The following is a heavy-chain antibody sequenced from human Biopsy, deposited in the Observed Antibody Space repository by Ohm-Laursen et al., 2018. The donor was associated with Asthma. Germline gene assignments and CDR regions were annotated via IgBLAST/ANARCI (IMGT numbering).Heavy chain of an antibody. CDR3: ARTYYDFLTGQVNDALAM. J-gene: IGHJ3*02. Sequence: SVKVSCKASGYTFINYAIHWVRQAPGQRLEWMVWINAGNGNTKYSEKFQGRVTITRDTSASTAYMDLSSLRSEDTAVYYCARTYYDFLTGQVNDALAMWGQGTVVTVSS. V-gene: IGHV1-3*01. CDR2: INAGNGNT. CDR1: GYTFINYA. D-gene: IGHD3-9*01.